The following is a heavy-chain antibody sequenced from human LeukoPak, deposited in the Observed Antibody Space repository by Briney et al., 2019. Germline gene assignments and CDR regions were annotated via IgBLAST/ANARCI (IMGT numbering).Heavy chain of an antibody. Sequence: GASVEVSCKASGYTFTSYGISWVRQAPGQGLEWMGWISAYNGNTNYAQKLQGRVTMTTDTSTSTAYMELRSLRSDDTAVYYCARGHYDFWSGPFYFDYWGQGTLVTVSS. V-gene: IGHV1-18*01. CDR3: ARGHYDFWSGPFYFDY. CDR2: ISAYNGNT. CDR1: GYTFTSYG. D-gene: IGHD3-3*01. J-gene: IGHJ4*02.